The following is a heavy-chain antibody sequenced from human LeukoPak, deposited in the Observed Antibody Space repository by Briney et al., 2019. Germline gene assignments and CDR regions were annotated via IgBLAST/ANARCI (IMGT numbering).Heavy chain of an antibody. CDR2: INHSGST. Sequence: SETLSLTCAVYGGSFSGYYWSWICQPPGKGLEWIGEINHSGSTNYNPSLKSRVTISVDTSKNQFSLRLSSVTAADTAVYYCARTSRHYYGSGSNLTPWPAGMDVWGQGTTVSVSS. CDR3: ARTSRHYYGSGSNLTPWPAGMDV. J-gene: IGHJ6*02. CDR1: GGSFSGYY. V-gene: IGHV4-34*01. D-gene: IGHD3-10*01.